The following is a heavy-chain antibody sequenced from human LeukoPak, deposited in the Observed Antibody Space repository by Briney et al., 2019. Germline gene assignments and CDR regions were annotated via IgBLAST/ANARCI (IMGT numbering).Heavy chain of an antibody. CDR2: INPNSGGT. D-gene: IGHD1-20*01. Sequence: ASVKVSCKASGYTFTGYYMHWVRQAPGQGLEWMGWINPNSGGTNYAQKFQGWVTMTRDTSISTAYMELSRLRSDDTAAYYCAGSLPITGTTHFDYWGQGTLVTVSS. CDR3: AGSLPITGTTHFDY. J-gene: IGHJ4*02. CDR1: GYTFTGYY. V-gene: IGHV1-2*04.